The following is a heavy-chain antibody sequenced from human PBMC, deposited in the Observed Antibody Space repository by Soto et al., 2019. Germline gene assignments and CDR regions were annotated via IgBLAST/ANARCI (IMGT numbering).Heavy chain of an antibody. D-gene: IGHD3-3*01. Sequence: QVQLVESGGDLVKPGGSLRPSCAASGYTFSDYYMSWIRQAPGKGLGWISYIDTSGTKIYYADSVKGRFTITRDNAKNSLYLEMNSLRDEDTAVYYCASHYDMWSGYLSPVDYWGQETLVTISS. CDR1: GYTFSDYY. V-gene: IGHV3-11*01. CDR2: IDTSGTKI. J-gene: IGHJ4*02. CDR3: ASHYDMWSGYLSPVDY.